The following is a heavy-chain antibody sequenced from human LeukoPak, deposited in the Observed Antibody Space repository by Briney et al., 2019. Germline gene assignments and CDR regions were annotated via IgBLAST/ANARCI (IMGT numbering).Heavy chain of an antibody. D-gene: IGHD2-21*01. CDR2: IYSGGST. CDR3: ASHPFIVVVNGDVEYFQH. J-gene: IGHJ1*01. V-gene: IGHV3-66*04. Sequence: PGGSLRLSCAASGFTVSSNYMSWVRQAPGKGLEWVSVIYSGGSTYYADSVKGRFTISRDNSKNTLYLQMNSLRAEDTAVYYCASHPFIVVVNGDVEYFQHWGQGTLVTVSS. CDR1: GFTVSSNY.